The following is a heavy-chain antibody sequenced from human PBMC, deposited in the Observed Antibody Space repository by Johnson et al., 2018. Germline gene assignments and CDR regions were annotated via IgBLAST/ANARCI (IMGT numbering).Heavy chain of an antibody. V-gene: IGHV3-30-3*01. CDR3: AKDWLRVVYHYSYMDV. D-gene: IGHD2-8*02. Sequence: QVQLVQSGGGVVQPGRSLRLSCATSGFTFSTYAMHWVRQAPGKGLEWAALISYDGNNEYYADSVEGRFTHSREKSKNTLYLQMDSLRAEDTAIYYCAKDWLRVVYHYSYMDVLGKGTTGTVSS. CDR1: GFTFSTYA. CDR2: ISYDGNNE. J-gene: IGHJ6*03.